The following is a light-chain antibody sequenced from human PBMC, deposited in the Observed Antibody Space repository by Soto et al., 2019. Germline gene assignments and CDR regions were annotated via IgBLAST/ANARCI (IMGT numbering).Light chain of an antibody. V-gene: IGKV1-39*01. CDR3: QHNYNTPLT. CDR2: AAS. Sequence: EIEMTQAPASLSASVGDRVTITCRASQSISRYVTWYQQKPRKAPRLLIFAASSLPGGIPARFSGSGSGTDFTLTISSLQPEDFATYYCQHNYNTPLTFGRGTKVDIK. CDR1: QSISRY. J-gene: IGKJ3*01.